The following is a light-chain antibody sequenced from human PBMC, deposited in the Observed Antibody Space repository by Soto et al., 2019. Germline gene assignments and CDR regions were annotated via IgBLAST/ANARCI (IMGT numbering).Light chain of an antibody. J-gene: IGKJ1*01. CDR2: DES. CDR1: QSVSTY. Sequence: EIVLTQSPATLSLSPGERATLSCRASQSVSTYLHWYQQKPGQAPRLLVYDESNRATGIPARFSGSGSGTDFALTLTSREPEGFAVYYCKQPSNGPPTLTFGQGTKVEI. CDR3: KQPSNGPPTLT. V-gene: IGKV3-11*01.